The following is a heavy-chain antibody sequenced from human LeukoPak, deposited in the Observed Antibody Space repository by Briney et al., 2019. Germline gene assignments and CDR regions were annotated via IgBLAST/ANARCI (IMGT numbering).Heavy chain of an antibody. CDR2: IKEDGSDK. CDR1: GFTFRSFW. D-gene: IGHD2-2*01. V-gene: IGHV3-7*01. CDR3: ARVPATSPGDAFDI. Sequence: GGSLRLSCSASGFTFRSFWMSWVRQAPGKGLEWVASIKEDGSDKYYVDSVRGRFTISRDNAENSLCLQMNSLRPEDTAVYYCARVPATSPGDAFDIWGQGAMVTVSS. J-gene: IGHJ3*02.